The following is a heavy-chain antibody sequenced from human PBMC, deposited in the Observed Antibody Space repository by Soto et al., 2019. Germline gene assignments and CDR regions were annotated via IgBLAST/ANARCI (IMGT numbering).Heavy chain of an antibody. CDR1: GYTFTSYG. D-gene: IGHD1-26*01. CDR2: ISAYNANT. Sequence: ASVKVSCKASGYTFTSYGISWVRQAPGQGLEWMGWISAYNANTNYAQKLQGRVTMTTDTSTSTSYMELRSLRSDDTAVYFCARDRLGATGDYWGQGTRVTVSS. CDR3: ARDRLGATGDY. V-gene: IGHV1-18*01. J-gene: IGHJ4*02.